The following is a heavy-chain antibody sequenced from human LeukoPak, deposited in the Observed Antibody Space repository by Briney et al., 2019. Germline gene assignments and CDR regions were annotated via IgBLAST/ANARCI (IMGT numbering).Heavy chain of an antibody. Sequence: GGSLRLSCAASVFTFSSYEMNWVRQAPGKGLEWVSYISSGGSTIYYADSVRGRFTISRDNAKNSLYLQMNSLRAEDTAVYCCARDYYDSSGYYWFDYWGQGTLVTVSS. CDR1: VFTFSSYE. D-gene: IGHD3-22*01. V-gene: IGHV3-48*03. J-gene: IGHJ4*02. CDR2: ISSGGSTI. CDR3: ARDYYDSSGYYWFDY.